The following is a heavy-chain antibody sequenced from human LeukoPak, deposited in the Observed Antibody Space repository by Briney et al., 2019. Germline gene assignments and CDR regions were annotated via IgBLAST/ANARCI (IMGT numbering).Heavy chain of an antibody. CDR3: AKAPVTTCSGAYCYPFDY. V-gene: IGHV3-23*01. Sequence: PGGSLRLSCAASGFTFSSYEVNWVRQGPGKGLEWVSAISVSGNTYHADSVKGRFTISRDSSKNTLYLQMNSLRAEDAAVYYCAKAPVTTCSGAYCYPFDYWGQGTLVTVSS. CDR2: ISVSGNT. D-gene: IGHD2-15*01. CDR1: GFTFSSYE. J-gene: IGHJ4*02.